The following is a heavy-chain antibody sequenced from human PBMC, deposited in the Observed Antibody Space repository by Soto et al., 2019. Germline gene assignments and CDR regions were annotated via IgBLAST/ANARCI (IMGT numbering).Heavy chain of an antibody. Sequence: EVQVVESGGGLVKPGGSLRLSCNFSFSMYSMDWVRQAPGKGLEWVASISSGSDFIKYADSVKGRLTISSDNTKNSVSLQKISLRVEDAAMYYCSRDHGGSNDSCFDPRCRGALVTVSS. CDR3: SRDHGGSNDSCFDP. J-gene: IGHJ5*02. CDR2: ISSGSDFI. CDR1: FSMYS. V-gene: IGHV3-21*02. D-gene: IGHD1-26*01.